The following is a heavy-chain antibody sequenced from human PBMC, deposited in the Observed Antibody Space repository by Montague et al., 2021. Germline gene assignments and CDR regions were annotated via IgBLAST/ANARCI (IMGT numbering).Heavy chain of an antibody. Sequence: TLSLTCSVSGGSISSGGFYWSWIRQHPGKGPEWIGSIYDSGSTNYNPSLKSRLTLSRDTSKNQVSLRLTSVTAAETAVYYCARSGGYCSGGWGDTFDYWGQGTLVTVSS. D-gene: IGHD2-15*01. CDR1: GGSISSGGFY. V-gene: IGHV4-31*03. CDR2: IYDSGST. J-gene: IGHJ4*02. CDR3: ARSGGYCSGGWGDTFDY.